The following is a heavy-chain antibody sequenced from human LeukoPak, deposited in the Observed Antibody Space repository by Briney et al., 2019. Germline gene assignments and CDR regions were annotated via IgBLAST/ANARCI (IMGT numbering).Heavy chain of an antibody. D-gene: IGHD3-22*01. CDR1: GGSISSSSYY. CDR2: IYYSGST. J-gene: IGHJ4*02. V-gene: IGHV4-39*01. Sequence: SETLSLTCTVSGGSISSSSYYWGWIRQPPGKGLEWIGSIYYSGSTYYNPSLKSRVTISVDTSKNQFSLKLSSVTAADTAVYYCATTYYYDSSGYCYFDYWGQRTLVTVSS. CDR3: ATTYYYDSSGYCYFDY.